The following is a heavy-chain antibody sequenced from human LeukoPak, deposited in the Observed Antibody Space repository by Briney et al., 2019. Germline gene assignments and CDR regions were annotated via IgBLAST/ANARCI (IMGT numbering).Heavy chain of an antibody. Sequence: GGSLRLSCAASGFTFSSYSMNWVRQAPGKGLEWVSSISSSSSYIYYADSVKGRFTISRDNAKNSLYLQMNSLRAEDTAVYYCARSATSIAAETYYYYYGMDVWGQGTTVTVSS. V-gene: IGHV3-21*01. D-gene: IGHD6-6*01. CDR3: ARSATSIAAETYYYYYGMDV. CDR2: ISSSSSYI. CDR1: GFTFSSYS. J-gene: IGHJ6*02.